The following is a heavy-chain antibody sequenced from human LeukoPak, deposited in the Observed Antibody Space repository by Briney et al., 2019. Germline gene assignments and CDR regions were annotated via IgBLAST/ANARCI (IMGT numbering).Heavy chain of an antibody. V-gene: IGHV3-30-3*01. CDR1: GFTFSSYA. D-gene: IGHD4/OR15-4a*01. J-gene: IGHJ3*02. Sequence: GRSLRLSCAASGFTFSSYAMHWVRQAPGKGLEWVAVISYDGSNKYYADSVKGRFTISRDNSKNTLYLQMNSLRAEDTAVYYCARDRGPNYDAFDIWGQGTMVTVSS. CDR3: ARDRGPNYDAFDI. CDR2: ISYDGSNK.